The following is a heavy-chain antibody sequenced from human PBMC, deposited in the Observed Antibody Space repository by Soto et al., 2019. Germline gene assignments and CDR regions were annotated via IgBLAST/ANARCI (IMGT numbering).Heavy chain of an antibody. V-gene: IGHV1-18*01. CDR1: GYTFTSYG. J-gene: IGHJ5*02. D-gene: IGHD6-6*01. CDR3: AREGRPYSSSSGGWFGP. CDR2: ISAYNGNT. Sequence: QVKRVQSGAEVKKPGASVKVSCKASGYTFTSYGISWVRQAPGQGLEWMGWISAYNGNTNYAQKLRGRVTMTTDTPTITGEMEMRSRRSDDTAVYDCAREGRPYSSSSGGWFGPWGQGTLVTVSS.